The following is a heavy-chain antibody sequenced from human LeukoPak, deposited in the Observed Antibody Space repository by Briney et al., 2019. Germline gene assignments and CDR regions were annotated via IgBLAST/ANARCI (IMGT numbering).Heavy chain of an antibody. CDR2: IYSGGST. V-gene: IGHV3-66*01. J-gene: IGHJ4*02. CDR1: GFTVSSNY. D-gene: IGHD3-10*01. CDR3: ARGLYGSGSYVYSH. Sequence: GGSLRLSCAASGFTVSSNYMSWVRQAPGKGLEWVSVIYSGGSTYYADSVKGRFTISRDNSKNTLYLQMNSLRAEDTAVYYCARGLYGSGSYVYSHWGQGTLVTVSS.